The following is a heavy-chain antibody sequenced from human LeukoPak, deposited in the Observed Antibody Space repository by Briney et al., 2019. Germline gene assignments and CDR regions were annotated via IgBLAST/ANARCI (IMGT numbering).Heavy chain of an antibody. D-gene: IGHD4-17*01. J-gene: IGHJ4*02. V-gene: IGHV4-30-4*01. Sequence: SETLSLTCTVSGGSISSGDYYWSWIRQPPGKGLEWIGYIYYSGSTYYNPSLKSRVTISVDTSKNQFSLKLSSVTATDTAVYYCATSDYGDYVSSGYWGQGTLATVSS. CDR1: GGSISSGDYY. CDR2: IYYSGST. CDR3: ATSDYGDYVSSGY.